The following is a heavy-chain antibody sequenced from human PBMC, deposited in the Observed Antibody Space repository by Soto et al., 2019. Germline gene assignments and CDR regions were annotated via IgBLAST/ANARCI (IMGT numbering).Heavy chain of an antibody. CDR1: GGSISGYY. CDR2: IYHSGTI. J-gene: IGHJ4*02. D-gene: IGHD5-12*01. CDR3: ARTQMATLYFDY. Sequence: VQLQESGPGLVMPSETLSLTCTVSGGSISGYYWSWMRQPPGQGLEWIGYIYHSGTIRYNPSLESRVTISVDTSKNQFSLKLASVTAADTAVYYCARTQMATLYFDYWGQGTLVTVSS. V-gene: IGHV4-59*01.